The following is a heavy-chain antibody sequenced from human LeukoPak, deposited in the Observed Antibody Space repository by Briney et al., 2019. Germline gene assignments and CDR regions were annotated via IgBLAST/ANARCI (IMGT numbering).Heavy chain of an antibody. CDR1: GGSFSGYY. CDR3: AGSSYYYDSLDAFDI. V-gene: IGHV4-34*01. D-gene: IGHD3-22*01. Sequence: SETLSLTCAAYGGSFSGYYWSWIRQPPGKGLEWIGEINHSGSTNYNPSLKSRVTISVDTSKNQFSLKLSSVTAADTAVYYCAGSSYYYDSLDAFDIWGQGTMVTVSS. CDR2: INHSGST. J-gene: IGHJ3*02.